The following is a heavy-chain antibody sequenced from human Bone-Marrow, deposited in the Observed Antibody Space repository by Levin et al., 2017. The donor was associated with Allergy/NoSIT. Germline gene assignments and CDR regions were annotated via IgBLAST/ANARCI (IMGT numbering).Heavy chain of an antibody. CDR2: IYLSGST. CDR3: ARVAGYSFGDYCDH. V-gene: IGHV4-30-2*01. J-gene: IGHJ4*02. CDR1: GGSISSGGYS. Sequence: SETLSLTCAVSGGSISSGGYSWSWIRQPPGKGLEWIGNIYLSGSTNDNPSLKSRVTISVDRSKNQFSLKLSSVTAADTAVYYCARVAGYSFGDYCDHWGQGTLVTVSS. D-gene: IGHD5-18*01.